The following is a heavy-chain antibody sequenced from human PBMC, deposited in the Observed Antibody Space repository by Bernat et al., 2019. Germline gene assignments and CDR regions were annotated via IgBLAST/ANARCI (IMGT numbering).Heavy chain of an antibody. CDR2: ISSSSSYI. Sequence: EVQLVESGGGLVKPGGSLRLSCAASGFTFISYSMNWVRQAPGKGLEWVSSISSSSSYIYYADSVKGRCTNSRDNAKNSLFRQMNSLRAEDTAVYYCARDSALECSGGSCYLHYFDDWGQGTLVTVSS. V-gene: IGHV3-21*01. J-gene: IGHJ4*02. D-gene: IGHD2-15*01. CDR3: ARDSALECSGGSCYLHYFDD. CDR1: GFTFISYS.